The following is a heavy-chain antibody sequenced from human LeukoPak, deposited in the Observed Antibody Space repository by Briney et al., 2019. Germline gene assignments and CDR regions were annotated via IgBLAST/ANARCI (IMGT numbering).Heavy chain of an antibody. CDR1: GFSFSDYG. D-gene: IGHD3-9*01. J-gene: IGHJ4*01. CDR2: IWYDGTNK. Sequence: GGSLRLPCAASGFSFSDYGMHCVRQAPGKALEWVALIWYDGTNKYYADSVKARFTVSRDNSKNTLFLQMNRLRVEDTAVYYCATSYYDILTGPTELNYWGQGTLVTVSS. CDR3: ATSYYDILTGPTELNY. V-gene: IGHV3-33*01.